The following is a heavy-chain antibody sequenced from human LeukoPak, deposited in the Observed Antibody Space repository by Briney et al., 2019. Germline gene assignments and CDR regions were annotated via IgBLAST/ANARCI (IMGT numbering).Heavy chain of an antibody. CDR1: GGSISTYY. CDR2: IYDSGST. D-gene: IGHD3-22*01. CDR3: ARDNYYYDSSGYPLDY. V-gene: IGHV4-59*12. J-gene: IGHJ4*02. Sequence: PSETLSLTCTVSGGSISTYYWSWIRQPPGKGLEYIGYIYDSGSTNYNPSLKSRVTMSVDTSKNQFSLKLSSVTAADTAVYYCARDNYYYDSSGYPLDYWGQGTLVTVSS.